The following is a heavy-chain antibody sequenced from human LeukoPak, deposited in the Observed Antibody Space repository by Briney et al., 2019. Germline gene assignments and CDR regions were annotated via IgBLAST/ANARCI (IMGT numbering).Heavy chain of an antibody. V-gene: IGHV3-30-3*01. CDR2: ISYDGSNK. J-gene: IGHJ4*02. Sequence: KPGRSLRLSCAASGFTFSSYAMHWVRQAPGKGLEWVAVISYDGSNKYYADSVKGRFTISRDNSKNTLYLQMNSLRAEDTAVYYCARDLQAVLRFLEWLSSLDYWGQGTLVTVSS. CDR3: ARDLQAVLRFLEWLSSLDY. CDR1: GFTFSSYA. D-gene: IGHD3-3*01.